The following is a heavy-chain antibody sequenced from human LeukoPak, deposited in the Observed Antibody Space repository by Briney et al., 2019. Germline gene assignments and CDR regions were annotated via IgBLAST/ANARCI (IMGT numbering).Heavy chain of an antibody. D-gene: IGHD2-2*01. V-gene: IGHV4-59*01. J-gene: IGHJ3*02. CDR1: GGSISSYY. CDR2: IYYSGST. CDR3: ARAPIVVVPAARVGAFDI. Sequence: PSETLSLTCTVSGGSISSYYWSWIRQPPGKGLEWIGYIYYSGSTNYNPSLKSRVTISVDTSKNQFSLKLSSVTAADTAVYYCARAPIVVVPAARVGAFDIWGQGTMVTVSS.